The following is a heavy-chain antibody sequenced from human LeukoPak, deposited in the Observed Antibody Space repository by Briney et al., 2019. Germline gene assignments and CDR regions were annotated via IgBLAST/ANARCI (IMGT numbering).Heavy chain of an antibody. CDR3: ARGYDYVWGSYRKGFDY. V-gene: IGHV3-48*03. J-gene: IGHJ4*02. CDR1: GFTFSSYE. Sequence: PGGSLRLSCAASGFTFSSYEMNWVRQAPGKGLERVSYISSSGSTIYYADSVKGRFTISRDNAKNSLYLQMNSLRAEDTAVYYCARGYDYVWGSYRKGFDYWGQGTLVTVSS. CDR2: ISSSGSTI. D-gene: IGHD3-16*02.